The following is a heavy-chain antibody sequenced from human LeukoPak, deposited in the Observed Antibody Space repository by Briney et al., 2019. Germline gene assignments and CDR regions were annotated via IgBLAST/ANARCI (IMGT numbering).Heavy chain of an antibody. D-gene: IGHD3-3*01. V-gene: IGHV3-33*01. J-gene: IGHJ5*02. Sequence: GGSLRLSCAASGFTFSSYGMHWVRQAPGKGLEWVAVIWYDGSNKYYADSVKGRFTISRDNSKNTLYLQMNSLSTEDTALYYCARDAASGNNWFDPWGQGTLVTVSS. CDR3: ARDAASGNNWFDP. CDR2: IWYDGSNK. CDR1: GFTFSSYG.